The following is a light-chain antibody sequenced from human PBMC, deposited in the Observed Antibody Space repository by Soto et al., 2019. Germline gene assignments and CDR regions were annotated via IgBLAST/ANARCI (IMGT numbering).Light chain of an antibody. CDR3: CSYSTTSTGV. J-gene: IGLJ1*01. CDR2: DVG. Sequence: QSVLNQPASVSGSPGQSIAISCTGTSNDVGGYNYVSWYQQHPGKAPKLMIYDVGSRPSGVSDRFSGSKSGNTASLTISGLRAEDEADYYCCSYSTTSTGVFGTGTKVTVL. V-gene: IGLV2-14*01. CDR1: SNDVGGYNY.